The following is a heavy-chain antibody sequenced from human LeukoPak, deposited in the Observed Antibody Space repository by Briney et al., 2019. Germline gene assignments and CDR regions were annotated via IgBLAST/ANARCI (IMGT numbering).Heavy chain of an antibody. Sequence: PSETLSLTCTVSGGSISSYYWSWIRQPPGKGLEWIGYIYYSGSTNYNPSLKSRVTISVDTSKNQFSLKLSSVTAADTAVYYCTSLLSRYYFDYWGQGTLVTVSS. CDR2: IYYSGST. J-gene: IGHJ4*02. CDR3: TSLLSRYYFDY. V-gene: IGHV4-59*08. CDR1: GGSISSYY.